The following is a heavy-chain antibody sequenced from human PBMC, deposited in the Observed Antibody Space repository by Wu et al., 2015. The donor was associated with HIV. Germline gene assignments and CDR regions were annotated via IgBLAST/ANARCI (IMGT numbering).Heavy chain of an antibody. CDR3: ARDATPITAEFDF. CDR1: GYTFTNYY. Sequence: QVQLVQSGAEVKKPGASVKVSCGASGYTFTNYYIHWLRQAPGQGLEWMAWINPSGGATIYAEDFEGRVTVTRGTSSETVYMELSGLTSGDTAIYYCARDATPITAEFDFWGQGTLITVSS. D-gene: IGHD7-27*01. CDR2: INPSGGAT. J-gene: IGHJ4*02. V-gene: IGHV1-2*02.